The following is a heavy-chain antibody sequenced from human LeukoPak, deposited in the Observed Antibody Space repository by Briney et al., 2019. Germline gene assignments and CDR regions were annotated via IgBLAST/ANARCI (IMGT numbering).Heavy chain of an antibody. CDR1: GGSFSGYY. D-gene: IGHD5-24*01. Sequence: PSETLSLTCAVYGGSFSGYYWSWIRQPPGKGLEWIGEINHSGSTNYNPSLKSRVTISVDTSKNQFSLKLSSVTAADTAVYYCAREIGPHGDGYNYAFDIWGQGTMVTVSS. V-gene: IGHV4-34*01. CDR2: INHSGST. CDR3: AREIGPHGDGYNYAFDI. J-gene: IGHJ3*02.